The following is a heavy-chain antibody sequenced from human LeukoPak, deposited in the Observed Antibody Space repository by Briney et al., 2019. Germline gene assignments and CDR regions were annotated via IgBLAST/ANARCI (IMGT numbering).Heavy chain of an antibody. V-gene: IGHV3-23*01. J-gene: IGHJ4*02. D-gene: IGHD2-2*01. CDR1: SFSLQEYT. CDR3: GRDDSCIPY. Sequence: GGSLCHSGAASSFSLQEYTKSWGNNGPAKGREWVSGISDNEGSTYYTDSVKGRFTISRDKTKNTVYLQMNNLRAKDPAVYFCGRDDSCIPYWGQGTLVTVSS. CDR2: ISDNEGST.